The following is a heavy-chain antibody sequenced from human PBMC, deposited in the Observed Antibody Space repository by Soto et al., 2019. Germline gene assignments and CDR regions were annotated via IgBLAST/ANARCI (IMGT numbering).Heavy chain of an antibody. Sequence: GSLRLSCAVCGLTFSDAWMGWVRQAPGKGLEWVGGIKSKTNGGTTEYAAPVKGRFTISRDDSKNTLYVQMHSLKIEYTAIHYCTTDDVRWSHWGQGTLVTVSS. CDR1: GLTFSDAW. CDR2: IKSKTNGGTT. J-gene: IGHJ4*02. D-gene: IGHD4-17*01. CDR3: TTDDVRWSH. V-gene: IGHV3-15*01.